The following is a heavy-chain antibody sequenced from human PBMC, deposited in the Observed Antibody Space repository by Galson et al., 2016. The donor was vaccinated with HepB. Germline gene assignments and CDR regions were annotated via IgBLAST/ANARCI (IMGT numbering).Heavy chain of an antibody. CDR3: AADRGTKTPMDPNYYYYGMDV. V-gene: IGHV1-58*01. Sequence: SVKVSCKASGVTFSHSAVLWVRQTRGQRLEWIGWIVVGSGNTNSAQKFQERVTITRDMSTSTAYMELSSLRSEDTAVYYCAADRGTKTPMDPNYYYYGMDVWGQGTTVTVSS. CDR2: IVVGSGNT. J-gene: IGHJ6*02. CDR1: GVTFSHSA. D-gene: IGHD5-18*01.